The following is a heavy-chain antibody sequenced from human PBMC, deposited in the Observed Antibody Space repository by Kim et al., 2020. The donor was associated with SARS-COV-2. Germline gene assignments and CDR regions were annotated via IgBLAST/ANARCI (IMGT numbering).Heavy chain of an antibody. CDR2: NT. D-gene: IGHD1-26*01. J-gene: IGHJ4*02. CDR3: AREAGSYYFDY. V-gene: IGHV1-18*01. Sequence: NTNYAQKLQGSVTMTTDTSTSTAYMELRSLRSDDTAVYYCAREAGSYYFDYWGQGTLVTVSS.